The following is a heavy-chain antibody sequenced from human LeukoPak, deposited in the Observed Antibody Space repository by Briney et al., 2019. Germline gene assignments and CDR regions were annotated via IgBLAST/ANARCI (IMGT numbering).Heavy chain of an antibody. V-gene: IGHV5-51*01. J-gene: IGHJ4*02. CDR1: GYSFTSYW. Sequence: GESLRISCKGSGYSFTSYWISWVRQMPGKGLEWMGIIYPGDSDARYSPSFQGQVTISADKSISTAYLQWSSLKASDTAMYYCARVWSGYYTGFGYWGQGTLVTVSS. D-gene: IGHD3-3*01. CDR3: ARVWSGYYTGFGY. CDR2: IYPGDSDA.